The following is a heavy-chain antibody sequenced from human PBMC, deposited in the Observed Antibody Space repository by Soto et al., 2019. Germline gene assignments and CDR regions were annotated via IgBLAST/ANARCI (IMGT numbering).Heavy chain of an antibody. D-gene: IGHD6-13*01. CDR2: ISAYNGNT. V-gene: IGHV1-18*01. CDR1: GYTFTSYG. CDR3: AGSIAAAGPYYYYYGMDV. J-gene: IGHJ6*02. Sequence: ASVKVSCKASGYTFTSYGISWVRQAPGQGLEWMGWISAYNGNTNYAQKLQGRVTMTTDTSTSTAYMELRSLRSDDTAVYYCAGSIAAAGPYYYYYGMDVWGQGTTVTVSS.